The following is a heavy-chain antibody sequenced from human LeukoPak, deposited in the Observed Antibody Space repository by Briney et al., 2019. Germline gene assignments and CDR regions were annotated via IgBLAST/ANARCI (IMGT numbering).Heavy chain of an antibody. V-gene: IGHV4-59*01. D-gene: IGHD3-22*01. CDR3: ARVTGYMIEDYFDY. CDR1: GGSISSYY. J-gene: IGHJ4*02. Sequence: SETLSLTCTVSGGSISSYYWSWIRQPPGKGLEWIGYIYYSGSTNYNPSLKSRVTISVDTSKNQSSLRLSSMTAADTAVYYCARVTGYMIEDYFDYWGQGTLVTVSS. CDR2: IYYSGST.